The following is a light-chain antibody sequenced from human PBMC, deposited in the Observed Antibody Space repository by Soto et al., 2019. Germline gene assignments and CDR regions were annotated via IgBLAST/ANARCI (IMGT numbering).Light chain of an antibody. CDR1: QSVNSN. CDR3: QQYGSSPGT. Sequence: ETLMTQSPATLSVSPGERATLSCRASQSVNSNLAWYQQESGQPPRLLVFGASTRATGVPARFSGSGSGTDFTLTISRLEPEDFAVYYCQQYGSSPGTFGQGTKVDIK. CDR2: GAS. J-gene: IGKJ1*01. V-gene: IGKV3-15*01.